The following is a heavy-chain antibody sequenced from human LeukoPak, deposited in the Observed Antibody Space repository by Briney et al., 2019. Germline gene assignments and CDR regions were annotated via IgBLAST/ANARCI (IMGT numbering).Heavy chain of an antibody. CDR3: AKGQDTYGHPFDY. J-gene: IGHJ4*01. CDR2: LSGSGASA. V-gene: IGHV3-23*01. D-gene: IGHD5-18*01. CDR1: GFTFSPYA. Sequence: PGGSLTLSCEASGFTFSPYAMTWVRQAPGKGLEWVSSLSGSGASAYYADSVKGRFIISRDNSKNTLYLQMNSLRAEDTAVYYCAKGQDTYGHPFDYWGQEWLVTVSS.